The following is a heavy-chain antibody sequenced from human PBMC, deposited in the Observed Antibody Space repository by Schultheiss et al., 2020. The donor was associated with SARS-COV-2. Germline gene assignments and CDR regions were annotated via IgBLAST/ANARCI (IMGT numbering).Heavy chain of an antibody. CDR1: GYSISSGYY. CDR3: ARGQMVVAPRVNWFDP. CDR2: INHSGST. Sequence: SETLSLTCTVSGYSISSGYYWSWIRQPPGKGLEWIGEINHSGSTNYNPSLKSRVTISVDTSKNQFSLKLSSVTAADTAVYYCARGQMVVAPRVNWFDPWGQGTLVTVSS. J-gene: IGHJ5*02. V-gene: IGHV4-38-2*02. D-gene: IGHD2-15*01.